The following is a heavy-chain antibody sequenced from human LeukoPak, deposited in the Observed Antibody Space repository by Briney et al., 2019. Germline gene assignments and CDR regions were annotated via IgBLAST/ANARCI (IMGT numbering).Heavy chain of an antibody. D-gene: IGHD3-16*01. CDR1: GFPFSDYS. Sequence: GGSLRLSCAASGFPFSDYSMNWVRQAPGKGLEWVSSISKSSTSTFYADSVQGRFIISRDNARNSLFLQMNGLTAEDTAVYYCARLLGMIMFAEADPFEVWGQGARVTVCS. J-gene: IGHJ3*01. CDR2: ISKSSTST. CDR3: ARLLGMIMFAEADPFEV. V-gene: IGHV3-21*01.